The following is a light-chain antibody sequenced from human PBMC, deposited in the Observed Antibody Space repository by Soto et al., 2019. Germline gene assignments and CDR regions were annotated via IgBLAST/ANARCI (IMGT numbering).Light chain of an antibody. CDR1: QSISSSF. CDR3: QRYGSSPPLT. V-gene: IGKV3-20*01. Sequence: EFVLTQSPGTLSLSPGERATLSCRASQSISSSFLAWYQHKPGQAPRLLIYGASFRGTGIPDRFSGGGSGTDFTLTISRLEPEDVAVYYCQRYGSSPPLTFGGGTKVEI. J-gene: IGKJ4*01. CDR2: GAS.